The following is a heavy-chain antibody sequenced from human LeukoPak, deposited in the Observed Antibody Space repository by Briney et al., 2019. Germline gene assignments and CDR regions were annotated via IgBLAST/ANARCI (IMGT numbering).Heavy chain of an antibody. CDR2: IYHTGST. D-gene: IGHD4-23*01. J-gene: IGHJ3*02. Sequence: SKTLSLTCTVSGGSINSGGYYWSWIRQHPGKGLEWIGYIYHTGSTHYNPSLQSRVAVSVDTSKNHFSLKLSSVTAADTAVYYCARVVYGGNSDMWAFDIWGQGTMVTVSS. CDR1: GGSINSGGYY. V-gene: IGHV4-31*03. CDR3: ARVVYGGNSDMWAFDI.